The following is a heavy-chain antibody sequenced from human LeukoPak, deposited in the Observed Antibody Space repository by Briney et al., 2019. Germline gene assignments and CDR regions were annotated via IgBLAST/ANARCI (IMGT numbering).Heavy chain of an antibody. CDR3: AREGGIATATTWCFDP. Sequence: GASVKVSCKASGGTFSSYAVRGVRQAPGQGLEWMGGIVPLFGTASYAQNFQGRLTITTDDSASTAYMELSSLRSEDTAVYYCAREGGIATATTWCFDPWGQGTLVTVSS. J-gene: IGHJ5*02. CDR1: GGTFSSYA. D-gene: IGHD1-1*01. V-gene: IGHV1-69*05. CDR2: IVPLFGTA.